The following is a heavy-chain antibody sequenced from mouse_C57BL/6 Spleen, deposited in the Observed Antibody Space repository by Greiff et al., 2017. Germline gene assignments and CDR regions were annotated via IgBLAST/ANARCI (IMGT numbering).Heavy chain of an antibody. V-gene: IGHV1-39*01. Sequence: VQLQQSGPELVKPGASVKISCKASGYSFTDYNMNWVKQSNGKSLEWIGVINPNYGTTSYNQKFKGKATLTVDTSSSTAYMQLNGLTSEDSAVYYCARRDYYGSSPTIDFDVWGTGTTVTVSS. J-gene: IGHJ1*03. CDR3: ARRDYYGSSPTIDFDV. CDR2: INPNYGTT. CDR1: GYSFTDYN. D-gene: IGHD1-1*01.